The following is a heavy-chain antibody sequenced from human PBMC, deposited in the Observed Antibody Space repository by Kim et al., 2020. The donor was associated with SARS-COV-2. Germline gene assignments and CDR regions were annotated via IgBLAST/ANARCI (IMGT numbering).Heavy chain of an antibody. CDR2: ISSSSSYI. Sequence: GGSLRLSCAASGFTFSSYSMNWVRQAPGKGLEWVSSISSSSSYIYYADSVKGRFTISRDNAKNSLYLQMNSLRAEDTAVYYCARASEWELLRYFDYWGQGTLVTVSS. CDR3: ARASEWELLRYFDY. D-gene: IGHD1-26*01. V-gene: IGHV3-21*01. CDR1: GFTFSSYS. J-gene: IGHJ4*02.